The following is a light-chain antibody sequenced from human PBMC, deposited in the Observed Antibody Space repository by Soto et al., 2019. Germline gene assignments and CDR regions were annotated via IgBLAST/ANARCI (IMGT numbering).Light chain of an antibody. J-gene: IGKJ2*01. V-gene: IGKV3-20*01. CDR2: GAP. CDR1: QTVSSNY. CDR3: QQYGTSSYT. Sequence: EIVLTQSPGTLSLSPGERVTVSCRASQTVSSNYLAWYQQKPGQAPRLLIYGAPSRATGIPDRFSGSGSGTDFTLSISRLEPEDFAVYYCQQYGTSSYTFGQGTKLEIK.